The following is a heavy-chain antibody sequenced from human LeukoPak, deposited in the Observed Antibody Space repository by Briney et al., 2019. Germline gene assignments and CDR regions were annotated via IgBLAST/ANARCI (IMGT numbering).Heavy chain of an antibody. V-gene: IGHV3-21*01. J-gene: IGHJ4*02. CDR1: GFTFSSYA. CDR2: ISSSSYI. CDR3: ARASIAAAPYCFDY. Sequence: GGSLRLSCAASGFTFSSYAMSWVRQAPGKGLEWVSSISSSSYIYYADSVKGRFTISRDNAKNSLYLQMNSLRAEDTAVYYCARASIAAAPYCFDYWGQGTLVTVSS. D-gene: IGHD6-13*01.